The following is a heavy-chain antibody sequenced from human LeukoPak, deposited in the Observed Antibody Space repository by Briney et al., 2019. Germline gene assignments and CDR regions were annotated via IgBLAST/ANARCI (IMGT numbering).Heavy chain of an antibody. V-gene: IGHV1-18*01. J-gene: IGHJ6*02. CDR1: GYTFTSYG. D-gene: IGHD3-9*01. CDR2: ISAYNGNT. CDR3: ASFYTYYDILTGYRPYYYYGMDV. Sequence: ASVRVSCKASGYTFTSYGISWVRQAPGQGLEWMGWISAYNGNTNYAQKLQGRVTMTTDTSTSTAYMELRGLRSDDTAVYYCASFYTYYDILTGYRPYYYYGMDVWGQGTTVTVSS.